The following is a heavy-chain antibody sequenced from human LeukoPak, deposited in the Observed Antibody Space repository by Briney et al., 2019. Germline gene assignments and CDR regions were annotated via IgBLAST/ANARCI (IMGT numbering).Heavy chain of an antibody. CDR2: IKPDGSES. Sequence: GGSLRLSCAASGFPFSSHFMTWVRQTPGRGLEWVAKIKPDGSESYYVDSVKGRFTISRDNTRKSMYLEMNNLRAEDTAVYYCAKEDFWREDVWGQGTTVSVSS. CDR3: AKEDFWREDV. V-gene: IGHV3-7*01. D-gene: IGHD3-3*01. CDR1: GFPFSSHF. J-gene: IGHJ6*02.